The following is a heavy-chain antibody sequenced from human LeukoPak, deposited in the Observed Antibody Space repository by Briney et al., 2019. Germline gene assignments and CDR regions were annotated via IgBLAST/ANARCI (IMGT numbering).Heavy chain of an antibody. CDR3: AKDGSWSCTD. CDR2: IAHHGNNK. CDR1: GFTFGSSA. J-gene: IGHJ4*02. V-gene: IGHV3-30*02. Sequence: GGSLRLSCAASGFTFGSSAMHWVRQGPGKGLEWVAYIAHHGNNKYYADSVKGRFTISRDNSKRTLYLQMNSLRVDDTAVYYCAKDGSWSCTDWGQGTLVTVSS. D-gene: IGHD2-8*02.